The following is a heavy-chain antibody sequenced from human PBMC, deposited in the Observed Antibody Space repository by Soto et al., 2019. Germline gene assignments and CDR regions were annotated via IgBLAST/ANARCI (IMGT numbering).Heavy chain of an antibody. Sequence: GGSLRLSCAASGFTFSSYGMHWVRQAPGKGLEGVAVIWYDGSNKYYADSVKGRFTISRDNSKNTLYLQMNSLRAEDTAVYYCARELRGGPAPHDYWGQGTLVTVSS. CDR1: GFTFSSYG. D-gene: IGHD4-17*01. J-gene: IGHJ4*02. CDR2: IWYDGSNK. V-gene: IGHV3-33*01. CDR3: ARELRGGPAPHDY.